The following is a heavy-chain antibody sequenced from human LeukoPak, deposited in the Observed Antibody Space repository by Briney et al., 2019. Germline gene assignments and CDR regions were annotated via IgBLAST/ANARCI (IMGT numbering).Heavy chain of an antibody. CDR2: IGGSGSTI. V-gene: IGHV3-48*03. CDR3: PRETPDGLFDY. J-gene: IGHJ4*02. CDR1: AFTFSSYE. Sequence: GSLRPSCVPSAFTFSSYETNWVRQAPGRWLDWDSYIGGSGSTIYYADSVKGRFTISRDNAKNSLYLQMNRLRAEDTAVYYCPRETPDGLFDYWGQGTLVSVSS.